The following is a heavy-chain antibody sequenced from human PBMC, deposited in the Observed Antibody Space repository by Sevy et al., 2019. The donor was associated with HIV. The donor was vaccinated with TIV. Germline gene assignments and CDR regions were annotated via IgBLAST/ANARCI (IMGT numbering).Heavy chain of an antibody. CDR2: ISGYNGNT. CDR1: GYTFTIYG. J-gene: IGHJ3*02. CDR3: ARESGAVGATGYGFDI. V-gene: IGHV1-18*01. Sequence: ASVNVSCKASGYTFTIYGISWVRQAPGQGLEWMGWISGYNGNTNYAQTFQDRVTMTTDTSTSTAYMELRSLRSDDTAVYYCARESGAVGATGYGFDIWGQGTMVTVSS. D-gene: IGHD1-26*01.